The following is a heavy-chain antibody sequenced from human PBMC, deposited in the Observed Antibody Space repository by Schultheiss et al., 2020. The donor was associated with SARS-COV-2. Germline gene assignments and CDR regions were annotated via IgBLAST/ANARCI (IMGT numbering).Heavy chain of an antibody. CDR2: IYISGST. D-gene: IGHD3-22*01. Sequence: SETLSLTCTVSGGSISSGSYYWSWIRQPAGKGLEWIGRIYISGSTNYNPSLKSRVTISVDTSKNQFSLKLSSVTAADTAVYFCARGMGGYYYFDYWGQGTLVTVSS. CDR1: GGSISSGSYY. V-gene: IGHV4-61*02. CDR3: ARGMGGYYYFDY. J-gene: IGHJ4*02.